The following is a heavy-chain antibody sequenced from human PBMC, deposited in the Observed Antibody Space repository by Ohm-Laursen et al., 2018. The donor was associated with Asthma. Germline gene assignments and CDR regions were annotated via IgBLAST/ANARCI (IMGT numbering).Heavy chain of an antibody. J-gene: IGHJ4*02. CDR2: ISGSRSNT. Sequence: SLRLSCAASGFTLSPYDMNWVRQAPGKGLEWVSSISGSRSNTYYSDSVKGRFTISRDNAKNSLYLQMNSLRAEDTAVYYCASSVRYSYGLWGQGTLVTVSS. V-gene: IGHV3-21*01. CDR3: ASSVRYSYGL. D-gene: IGHD5-18*01. CDR1: GFTLSPYD.